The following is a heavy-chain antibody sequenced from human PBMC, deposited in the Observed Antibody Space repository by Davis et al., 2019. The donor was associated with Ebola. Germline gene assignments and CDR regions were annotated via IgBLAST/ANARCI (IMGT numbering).Heavy chain of an antibody. V-gene: IGHV5-51*01. CDR3: ARQAVGPSIDY. CDR1: GYSFSTYW. J-gene: IGHJ4*02. D-gene: IGHD2-15*01. CDR2: IYPGDSDT. Sequence: GESLKISCKASGYSFSTYWIGWVRQRPGKGLEWMGIIYPGDSDTRYSPSFQGQVTISADKSITAAYLQWRSLKASDSAMYYCARQAVGPSIDYWGQGTQVTVSS.